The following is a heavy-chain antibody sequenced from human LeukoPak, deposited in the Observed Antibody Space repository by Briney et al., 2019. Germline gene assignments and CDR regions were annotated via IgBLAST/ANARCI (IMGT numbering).Heavy chain of an antibody. CDR3: ASNPSSIAAAGLNFDY. Sequence: GGSLRLSCAASGFTFRSYAMSWVRQAPGKGLEWVSAISGSGGSTYYADSVKGRFTISRDNSKNTLYLQMNSLRAEDTAVYYCASNPSSIAAAGLNFDYWGQGTLVTVSS. CDR2: ISGSGGST. D-gene: IGHD6-13*01. CDR1: GFTFRSYA. V-gene: IGHV3-23*01. J-gene: IGHJ4*02.